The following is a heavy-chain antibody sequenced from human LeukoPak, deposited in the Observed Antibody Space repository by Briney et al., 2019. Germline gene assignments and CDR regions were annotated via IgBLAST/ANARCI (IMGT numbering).Heavy chain of an antibody. J-gene: IGHJ4*02. D-gene: IGHD3-3*01. V-gene: IGHV2-5*02. Sequence: ESGPTLVNPTQTLTLTCTFSGFSLSTSGVGVGWIRQPPGKALEWLALIYWDDDKRYSPSLKSRLTITKDTSKNQVVLAMTNMDPVDTATYYCARRNTFWSGYPFDYWGQGTLVTVSS. CDR1: GFSLSTSGVG. CDR3: ARRNTFWSGYPFDY. CDR2: IYWDDDK.